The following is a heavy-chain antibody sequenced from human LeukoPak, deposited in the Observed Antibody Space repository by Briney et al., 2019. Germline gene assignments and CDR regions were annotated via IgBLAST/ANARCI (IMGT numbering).Heavy chain of an antibody. Sequence: GGSLRLSCAASGFTFSSYAMSWVRQAPGKGLEWVSAITGSGGSTNYADSVKGRFTISRDNSKNTLCLQMNSLRAEDTAVYYCANAHPTSRVNWEHIVVVIAPPFGYWGQGTLVTVSS. D-gene: IGHD2-21*01. CDR3: ANAHPTSRVNWEHIVVVIAPPFGY. V-gene: IGHV3-23*01. CDR2: ITGSGGST. J-gene: IGHJ4*02. CDR1: GFTFSSYA.